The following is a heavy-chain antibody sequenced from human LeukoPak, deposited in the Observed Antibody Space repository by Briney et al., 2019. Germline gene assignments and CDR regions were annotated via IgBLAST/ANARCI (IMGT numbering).Heavy chain of an antibody. Sequence: SETLSLTCAVYGGSFSGYYWSWIRQPPGKGLEWIGEINHSGSTNYNPSLKSRVTISVDTSKNQFSPKLSSVTAADTAVYYCARGGRGSGSYYRTLYYYYGMDVWGKGTTVTVSS. D-gene: IGHD3-10*01. CDR3: ARGGRGSGSYYRTLYYYYGMDV. J-gene: IGHJ6*04. CDR1: GGSFSGYY. CDR2: INHSGST. V-gene: IGHV4-34*01.